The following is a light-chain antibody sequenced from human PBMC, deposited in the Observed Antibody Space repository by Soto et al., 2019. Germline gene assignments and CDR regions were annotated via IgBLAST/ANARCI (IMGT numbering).Light chain of an antibody. CDR1: QSVSSSH. CDR3: QQYDSSPVT. J-gene: IGKJ3*01. CDR2: GAS. V-gene: IGKV3-20*01. Sequence: EIVLTQSPGTLSLSPGERATLSCRASQSVSSSHLAWYQQKPGQAPRLLIYGASSRATGIPDRFSGSGSGTDVTLTISRLEPEDFAVYYWQQYDSSPVTFGPGTKVDIK.